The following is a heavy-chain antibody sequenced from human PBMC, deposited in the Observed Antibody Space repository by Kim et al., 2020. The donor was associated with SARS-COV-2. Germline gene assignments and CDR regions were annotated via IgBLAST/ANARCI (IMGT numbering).Heavy chain of an antibody. CDR2: IYYSGST. D-gene: IGHD4-17*01. CDR1: GGSISSYY. CDR3: ARLKGSGDYVSYYYMDV. J-gene: IGHJ6*03. V-gene: IGHV4-59*08. Sequence: SETLSLTCTVSGGSISSYYWSWIRQPPGKGLEWIGYIYYSGSTNYNPSLKSRVTISVDTSKNQFSLKLSSVTAADTAVYYCARLKGSGDYVSYYYMDVWGKGTTVTVSS.